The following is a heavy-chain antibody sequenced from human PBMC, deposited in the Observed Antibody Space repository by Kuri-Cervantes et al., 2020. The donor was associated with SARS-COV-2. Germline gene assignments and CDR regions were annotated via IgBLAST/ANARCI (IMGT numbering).Heavy chain of an antibody. D-gene: IGHD2-15*01. CDR2: IYTSGST. V-gene: IGHV4-4*07. CDR1: GGSISSYY. Sequence: GSLRLSCTVSGGSISSYYWSWIRQPAGKGLEWIGRIYTSGSTNYNPSLKSRVTMSVDTSKNQFSLKLSSVTAADTAVYYCARDRTSGYYGMDVWGQGTTVTVSS. J-gene: IGHJ6*02. CDR3: ARDRTSGYYGMDV.